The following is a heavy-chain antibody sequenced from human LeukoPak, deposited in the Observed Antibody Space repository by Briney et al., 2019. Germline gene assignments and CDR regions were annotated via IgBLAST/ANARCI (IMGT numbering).Heavy chain of an antibody. Sequence: PSETLSLTCNVSGGSISGSRRYWGWVPQPPGGGLEWIGSIRYIGTTYYNPSLQSRLTISVDNSQNQFSLKLKSVIAADTSMYYCTRQLSWASDTGDSWGQGTLVTVSS. D-gene: IGHD6-13*01. J-gene: IGHJ5*01. CDR1: GGSISGSRRY. CDR2: IRYIGTT. V-gene: IGHV4-39*01. CDR3: TRQLSWASDTGDS.